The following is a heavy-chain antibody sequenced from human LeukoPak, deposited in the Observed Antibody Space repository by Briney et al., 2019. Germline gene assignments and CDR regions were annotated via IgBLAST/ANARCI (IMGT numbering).Heavy chain of an antibody. CDR3: ARGGDYGDLRYFDY. D-gene: IGHD4-17*01. CDR1: GGSISSSNYY. V-gene: IGHV4-39*01. CDR2: IYYSGST. J-gene: IGHJ4*02. Sequence: PSETLSLTCTVSGGSISSSNYYWGWIRQPPGKGLEWIGSIYYSGSTYYNPSLKSRVTISVDTSKNQFSLKLSSVTAADTAVYYCARGGDYGDLRYFDYWGQGTLVTVSS.